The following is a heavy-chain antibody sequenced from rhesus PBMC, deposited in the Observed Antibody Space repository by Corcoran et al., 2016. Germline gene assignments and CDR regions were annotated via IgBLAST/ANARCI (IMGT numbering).Heavy chain of an antibody. J-gene: IGHJ6*01. D-gene: IGHD6-43*01. Sequence: QVQLVQSGAEVKKPGSSVKVSCKASGYTFTDYYMHWVRQSPQQGLEWMGWINPYNGNTKYAQSYQGRVTMPRDTSTSTAYMELSSLRSEDTAVYYCAREGGQQLFYGLDSWGQGVVVTVSS. V-gene: IGHV1S2*01. CDR1: GYTFTDYY. CDR2: INPYNGNT. CDR3: AREGGQQLFYGLDS.